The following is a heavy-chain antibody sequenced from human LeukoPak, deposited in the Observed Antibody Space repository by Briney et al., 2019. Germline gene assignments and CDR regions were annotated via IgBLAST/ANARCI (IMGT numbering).Heavy chain of an antibody. CDR3: ARVSGMIVAVIDHRHDY. J-gene: IGHJ4*02. V-gene: IGHV1-18*01. CDR2: ISAYNGNT. D-gene: IGHD3-22*01. Sequence: ASVKVSCKASGYTFTSYGISWVRQAPGQGLEWMGWISAYNGNTNYAQKLQGRVTMTTDTSTSIAYMELRSLRSDDTAVYYCARVSGMIVAVIDHRHDYWGQGTLVTVSS. CDR1: GYTFTSYG.